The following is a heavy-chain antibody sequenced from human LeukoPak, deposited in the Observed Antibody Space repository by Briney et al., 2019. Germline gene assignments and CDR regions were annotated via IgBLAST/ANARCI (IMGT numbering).Heavy chain of an antibody. J-gene: IGHJ6*02. CDR3: ARGNTIFGVVAPYYYYYGMDV. CDR1: GGSISSGGFS. D-gene: IGHD3-3*01. CDR2: IYHSGST. V-gene: IGHV4-30-2*01. Sequence: SQTLSLTCGVSGGSISSGGFSWSWIRQPPGKGLEWIGYIYHSGSTNYNPSLKSRVTISVDTSKNQFSLKLSSVTAADTAVYYCARGNTIFGVVAPYYYYYGMDVWGQGTTVTVSS.